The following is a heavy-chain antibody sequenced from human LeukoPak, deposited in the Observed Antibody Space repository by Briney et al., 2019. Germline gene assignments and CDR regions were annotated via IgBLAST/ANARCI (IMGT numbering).Heavy chain of an antibody. CDR2: MNPNSGDT. Sequence: VASVKVSCKASGYTFTSYDINWVRQATGQGLEWIGWMNPNSGDTGYAQKFQGRVTITRDTSISTAYMELSSLRSEDTAVYYCAIDYGGNSGWFDPWGQGTLVTVSS. V-gene: IGHV1-8*01. J-gene: IGHJ5*02. D-gene: IGHD4-23*01. CDR3: AIDYGGNSGWFDP. CDR1: GYTFTSYD.